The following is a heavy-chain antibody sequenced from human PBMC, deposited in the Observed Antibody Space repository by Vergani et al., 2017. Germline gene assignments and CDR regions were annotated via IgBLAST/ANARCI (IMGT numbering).Heavy chain of an antibody. Sequence: QVQLQESGPGLVKPSETLSLTCTVSGGSISSYYWSWIRQPPGKGLEWIGYIYYSGSTNYNPSLKSRVTISVDTSKNQFSLKLSSVTAADTAVYYCARARIVVVPAAYFDYWGQGTLVTVSA. CDR2: IYYSGST. V-gene: IGHV4-59*08. CDR3: ARARIVVVPAAYFDY. J-gene: IGHJ4*02. D-gene: IGHD2-2*01. CDR1: GGSISSYY.